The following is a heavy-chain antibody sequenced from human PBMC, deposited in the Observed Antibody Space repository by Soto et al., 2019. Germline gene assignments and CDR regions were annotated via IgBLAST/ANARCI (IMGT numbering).Heavy chain of an antibody. CDR1: GFTFSSYG. Sequence: QVQLVESGGGVVQPGRSLRLSCAASGFTFSSYGMHWVRQAPGKGLEWVAVIWYDGSNKYYADSVKGRFTISRDNSKNTLYLQMNSRRAEDKDVNYCARGDTAMVLGPFDYWGQGTLVTVSS. CDR2: IWYDGSNK. J-gene: IGHJ4*02. CDR3: ARGDTAMVLGPFDY. V-gene: IGHV3-33*01. D-gene: IGHD5-18*01.